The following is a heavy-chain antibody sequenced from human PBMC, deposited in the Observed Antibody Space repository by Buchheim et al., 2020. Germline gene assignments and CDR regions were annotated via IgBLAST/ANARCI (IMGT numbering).Heavy chain of an antibody. J-gene: IGHJ5*02. Sequence: QVQLQQWGAGLLKPSETLSLTCAVYGGSFSGYYWSWFRQPPGKGLEWIGEINHSGSTNYNPSLKSRVTISVDTSQNQFSLKLSSVTAADTAVYYCASWGLSSWYEGWFDPWGQGTL. V-gene: IGHV4-34*01. D-gene: IGHD6-13*01. CDR3: ASWGLSSWYEGWFDP. CDR2: INHSGST. CDR1: GGSFSGYY.